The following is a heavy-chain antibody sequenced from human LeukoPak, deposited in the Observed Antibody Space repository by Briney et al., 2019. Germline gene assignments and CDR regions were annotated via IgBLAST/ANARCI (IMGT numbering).Heavy chain of an antibody. D-gene: IGHD3-16*01. CDR1: GFPFDRYW. CDR2: IKHDGSEK. Sequence: GGSLRLSCVASGFPFDRYWMSWVRQAPGKWLEWVANIKHDGSEKNFVDSVKGRFTISTDNAENSLFLEMNSLRSDDTAVYFCARQPIYEAYFDFWGQGTLVTVSS. V-gene: IGHV3-7*01. CDR3: ARQPIYEAYFDF. J-gene: IGHJ4*02.